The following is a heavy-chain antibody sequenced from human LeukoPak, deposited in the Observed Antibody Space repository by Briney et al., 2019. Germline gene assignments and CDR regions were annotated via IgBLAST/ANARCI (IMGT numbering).Heavy chain of an antibody. Sequence: GGSLRLSCAASGFTFSTYWMHWVRQAPGKGLVWVSRIKGDGSSTSYADSVKGRFTISRDNAKNTLYLQMNSLRVGDTAVYYCARDNSPGWFDPWGQGTLVTVSS. V-gene: IGHV3-74*01. D-gene: IGHD5-18*01. CDR3: ARDNSPGWFDP. CDR2: IKGDGSST. CDR1: GFTFSTYW. J-gene: IGHJ5*02.